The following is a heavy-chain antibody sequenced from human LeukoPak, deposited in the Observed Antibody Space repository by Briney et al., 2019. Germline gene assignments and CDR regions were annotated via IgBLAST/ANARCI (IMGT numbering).Heavy chain of an antibody. CDR2: INPNSGGT. CDR3: ARDHSSGWYYYYYGMDV. J-gene: IGHJ6*02. Sequence: ASVKVSFKASGYTFTGYYMHWVRQAPGQGVEWMGWINPNSGGTNYAQKFQGRVTMTRDTSISTAYMELRSLRSDDTAVYYCARDHSSGWYYYYYGMDVWGQGTTVTVSS. V-gene: IGHV1-2*02. D-gene: IGHD6-19*01. CDR1: GYTFTGYY.